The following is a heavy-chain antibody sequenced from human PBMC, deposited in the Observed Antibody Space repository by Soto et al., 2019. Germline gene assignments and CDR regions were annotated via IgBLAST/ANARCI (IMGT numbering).Heavy chain of an antibody. V-gene: IGHV1-18*01. CDR2: ISAHNGDT. Sequence: ASVKVSCKASGYTFTSYGISWVRQAPGQGLEWVGWISAHNGDTRYAQNLQGRITMTTDTFTNTAYMELTSLTSDDTAVYYCARDWSRYYDSGWYLFDYWGQGTLVTVSS. J-gene: IGHJ4*02. CDR3: ARDWSRYYDSGWYLFDY. CDR1: GYTFTSYG. D-gene: IGHD6-19*01.